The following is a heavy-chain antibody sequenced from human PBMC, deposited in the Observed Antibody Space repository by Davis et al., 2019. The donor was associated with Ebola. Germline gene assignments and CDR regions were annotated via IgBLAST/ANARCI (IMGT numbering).Heavy chain of an antibody. CDR1: GFTFGDYA. CDR3: ARGSSRLHSSSWYRY. Sequence: ESLKISCTASGFTFGDYAMSWIRQPPGKGLEWIGEINHSGSTNYNPSLKSRVTISVDTSKNQFSLKLSSVTAADTAVYYCARGSSRLHSSSWYRYWGQGTLVTVSS. CDR2: INHSGST. J-gene: IGHJ4*02. V-gene: IGHV4-34*01. D-gene: IGHD6-13*01.